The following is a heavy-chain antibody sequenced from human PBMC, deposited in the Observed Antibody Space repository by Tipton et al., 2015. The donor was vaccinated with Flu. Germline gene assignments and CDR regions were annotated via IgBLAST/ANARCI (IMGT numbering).Heavy chain of an antibody. CDR2: IRSKANSYAT. V-gene: IGHV3-73*01. J-gene: IGHJ4*02. D-gene: IGHD6-13*01. CDR3: STVLTAAPTRGHY. CDR1: GFTFSGSG. Sequence: GSLRLSCAASGFTFSGSGMHWIRQASGKGLEWVGRIRSKANSYATAYAASVKGRFTISRDDSKNTAYLQMNSLKTEDTAVYYCSTVLTAAPTRGHYWGQGTLVTVSS.